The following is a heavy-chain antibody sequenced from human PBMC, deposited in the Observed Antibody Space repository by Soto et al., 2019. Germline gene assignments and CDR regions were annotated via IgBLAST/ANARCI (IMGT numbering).Heavy chain of an antibody. D-gene: IGHD6-6*01. Sequence: QLQLQESGPVLVKPSETVSLTCTVSGDSITSYDWSWMRQPAGKGLEWIGRMFASGSTNYNPSLRSRVTLSIDRAKKQFSLKLKSVTAADTAVYFCARGRYITGSSIPYFDNWGQGTLVTVSS. CDR1: GDSITSYD. V-gene: IGHV4-4*07. J-gene: IGHJ4*02. CDR2: MFASGST. CDR3: ARGRYITGSSIPYFDN.